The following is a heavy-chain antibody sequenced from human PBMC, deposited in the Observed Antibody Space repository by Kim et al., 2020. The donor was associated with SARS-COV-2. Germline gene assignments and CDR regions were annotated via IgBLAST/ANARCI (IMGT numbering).Heavy chain of an antibody. Sequence: GGSLRLSCAASGFTFSSYWMSWVRQAPGKGLEWVANIKQDGSEKYYVDSVKGRFTISRDNAKNSLYLQMNSLRAEDTAVYYCARDRGSSSSPSRYYYYYGMDVWGQGTTVTVSS. CDR3: ARDRGSSSSPSRYYYYYGMDV. D-gene: IGHD6-6*01. J-gene: IGHJ6*02. V-gene: IGHV3-7*01. CDR1: GFTFSSYW. CDR2: IKQDGSEK.